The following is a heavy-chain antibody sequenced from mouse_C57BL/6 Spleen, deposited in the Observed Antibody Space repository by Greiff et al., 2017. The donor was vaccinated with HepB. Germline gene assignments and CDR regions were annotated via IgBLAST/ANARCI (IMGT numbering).Heavy chain of an antibody. D-gene: IGHD3-2*02. CDR1: GFSLTSYG. CDR2: IWSDGST. CDR3: ARQLRLHRYYAMDY. J-gene: IGHJ4*01. Sequence: QVQLKESGPGLVAPSQSLSITCTVSGFSLTSYGVHWVRQPPGKGLEWLVVIWSDGSTTYNSALKSRLSISKDNSKSQVFLKMNSLQTDDTAMYYCARQLRLHRYYAMDYWGQGTSVTVSS. V-gene: IGHV2-6-1*01.